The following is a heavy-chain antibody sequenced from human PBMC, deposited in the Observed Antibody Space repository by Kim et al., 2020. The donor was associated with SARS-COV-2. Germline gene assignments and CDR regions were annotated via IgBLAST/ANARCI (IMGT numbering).Heavy chain of an antibody. Sequence: SGPTLVNPTQTLTLTCSFSGFSLRSSGVGVGWIRQPPGKALEWLALIYWDDDKRYSPSLKSRLTITKETSKNQVVLTMTKMDPVDTATYYCAYRSGIAVARRGRYFDYWGRGTLLTVS. CDR2: IYWDDDK. V-gene: IGHV2-5*02. J-gene: IGHJ4*02. CDR3: AYRSGIAVARRGRYFDY. D-gene: IGHD6-19*01. CDR1: GFSLRSSGVG.